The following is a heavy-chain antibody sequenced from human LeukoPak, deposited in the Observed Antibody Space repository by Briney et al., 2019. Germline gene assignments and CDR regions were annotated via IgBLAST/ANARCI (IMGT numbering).Heavy chain of an antibody. V-gene: IGHV3-64*01. D-gene: IGHD6-13*01. J-gene: IGHJ4*02. CDR1: GFTFSGYV. Sequence: GGSLRLSCAASGFTFSGYVMHCVRQAPGKGLEYVSAISSNGGSTYYANSMKGRFSISRDNSKNTLYLQMGSLRAEDMAVYYCASGHSSSWYPLDYWGQGTLVTVSS. CDR2: ISSNGGST. CDR3: ASGHSSSWYPLDY.